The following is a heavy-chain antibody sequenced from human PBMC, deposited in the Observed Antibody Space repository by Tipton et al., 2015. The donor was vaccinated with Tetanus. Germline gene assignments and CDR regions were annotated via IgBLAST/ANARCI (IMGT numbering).Heavy chain of an antibody. Sequence: TLSLTCAVYGGSFSGYYWSWIRQPPGKGLEWIGEINHSGSTNYNPSLKSRVTISVDTSKNQFSLKLSSVTAADTAVYHCARGHYYYGMDVWGQGTTVTVSS. V-gene: IGHV4-34*01. CDR3: ARGHYYYGMDV. J-gene: IGHJ6*02. CDR1: GGSFSGYY. CDR2: INHSGST.